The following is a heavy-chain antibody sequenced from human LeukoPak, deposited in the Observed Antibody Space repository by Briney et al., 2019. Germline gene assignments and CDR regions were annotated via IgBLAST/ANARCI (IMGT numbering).Heavy chain of an antibody. CDR3: ARHNGFWSGGYFDY. CDR2: INHSGST. V-gene: IGHV4-34*01. Sequence: PSETLSLTCAVYGGSFSGYYWSWIRQPPGKGLEWIGEINHSGSTNYNPSLKSRVTISVDTSKNQFSLKLSSVTAADTAVYYCARHNGFWSGGYFDYWGQGTLVTVSS. J-gene: IGHJ4*02. D-gene: IGHD3-3*01. CDR1: GGSFSGYY.